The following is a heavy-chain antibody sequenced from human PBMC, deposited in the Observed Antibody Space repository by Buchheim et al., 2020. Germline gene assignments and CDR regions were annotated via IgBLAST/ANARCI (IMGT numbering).Heavy chain of an antibody. CDR1: GYTFTSYY. V-gene: IGHV1-46*01. D-gene: IGHD3-3*01. J-gene: IGHJ6*02. Sequence: QVQLVQSGAEVKKPGASVKVSCKASGYTFTSYYMHWVRQAPGQGLEWMGIINPSGGSTSYAQKFQGRVTMTRDTSTSTVYMELSSLRSEDTAVYYCAREENPTVTIFGVVIYELYYYYGMDVWGQGTT. CDR3: AREENPTVTIFGVVIYELYYYYGMDV. CDR2: INPSGGST.